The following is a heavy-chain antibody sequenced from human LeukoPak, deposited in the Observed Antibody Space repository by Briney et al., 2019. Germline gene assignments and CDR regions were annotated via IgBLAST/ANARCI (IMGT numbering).Heavy chain of an antibody. Sequence: GGSLRLSCAASGFTFSSYGMHWVRQAPGKGLEWVAVISYDGSNKYYADSVKGRFTISRDNSKNTLYLQMNSLRAEDTAVYYCARDAGFLEWLSTFDYWGQGTLVTVSS. V-gene: IGHV3-30*05. CDR1: GFTFSSYG. CDR3: ARDAGFLEWLSTFDY. D-gene: IGHD3-3*01. CDR2: ISYDGSNK. J-gene: IGHJ4*02.